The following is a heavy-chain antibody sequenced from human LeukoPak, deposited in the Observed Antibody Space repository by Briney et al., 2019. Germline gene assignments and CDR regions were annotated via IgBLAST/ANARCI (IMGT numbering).Heavy chain of an antibody. D-gene: IGHD5-24*01. V-gene: IGHV3-23*01. CDR3: AKSEDGYYYYGMDV. CDR2: ISGTGVTT. Sequence: GGSLRLSCAASGFTFSSYSMSWVRQAPGKGLEWVSAISGTGVTTYYADSVKGRLTISRDNSKNTLYVQMNSLRAEDTAIYYRAKSEDGYYYYGMDVWGQGPRVRVS. CDR1: GFTFSSYS. J-gene: IGHJ6*02.